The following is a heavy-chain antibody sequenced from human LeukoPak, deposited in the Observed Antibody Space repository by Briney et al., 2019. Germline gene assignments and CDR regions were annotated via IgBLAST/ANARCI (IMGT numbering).Heavy chain of an antibody. J-gene: IGHJ3*02. CDR3: ARDITMIVDAFDI. D-gene: IGHD3-22*01. CDR1: GFTFSTYS. V-gene: IGHV3-21*01. CDR2: ISSSSSYI. Sequence: GGSLRLSCAASGFTFSTYSMNWVRQAPGKGLEWVSSISSSSSYIFYADSVKGRFTVSRDNAKNSLYLQMNSLRAEDTAVYYCARDITMIVDAFDIWGQGTMVTVSS.